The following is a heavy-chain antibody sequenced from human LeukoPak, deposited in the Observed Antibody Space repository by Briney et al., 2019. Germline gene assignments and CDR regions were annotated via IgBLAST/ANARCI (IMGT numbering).Heavy chain of an antibody. CDR2: ISYDGSNK. Sequence: GGSLRLSCAASGFTFSSYGMHWVRQAPGKGLEWVAVISYDGSNKYYADSEKGRFTISRDNSKNTLYLQMNSLRAEDTAVYYCAKNEATVVTTAGGDVWGQGTTVTVSS. CDR1: GFTFSSYG. V-gene: IGHV3-30*18. CDR3: AKNEATVVTTAGGDV. J-gene: IGHJ6*02. D-gene: IGHD4-23*01.